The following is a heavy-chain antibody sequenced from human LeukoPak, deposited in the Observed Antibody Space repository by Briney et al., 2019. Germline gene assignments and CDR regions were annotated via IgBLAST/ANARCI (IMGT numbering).Heavy chain of an antibody. V-gene: IGHV4-34*01. CDR2: INHSGST. D-gene: IGHD6-13*01. Sequence: SETLSLTCAVYGGSFSGYYWSWIRQPPGKGLEWIGEINHSGSTNYNPSLKSRVTISVDTSKNQFSLKLSSVTAADTAVYYCAREGGQQLVQRGFDYWGQGTLVTVSS. CDR3: AREGGQQLVQRGFDY. J-gene: IGHJ4*02. CDR1: GGSFSGYY.